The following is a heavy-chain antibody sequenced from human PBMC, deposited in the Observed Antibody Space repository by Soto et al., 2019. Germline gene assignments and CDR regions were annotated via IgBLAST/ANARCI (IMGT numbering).Heavy chain of an antibody. CDR2: INPNSGGT. V-gene: IGHV1-2*02. CDR1: GYTFTGYY. D-gene: IGHD3-22*01. CDR3: ARGYDSSGYYYFDY. J-gene: IGHJ4*02. Sequence: RASVKVSCKASGYTFTGYYMHWVRQAPGQGLEWMGWINPNSGGTNYAQKFQGRVTMTRDTSISIAYMELSRLRSDDTAVYYCARGYDSSGYYYFDYWGQGTLVTVSS.